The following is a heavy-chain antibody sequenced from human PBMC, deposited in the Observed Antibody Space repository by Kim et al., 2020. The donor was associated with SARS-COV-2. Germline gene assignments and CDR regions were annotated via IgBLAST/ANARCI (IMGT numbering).Heavy chain of an antibody. Sequence: GGSLRLSCAASGFTFSSYAMSWVRQAPGKGLEWVSGISGSGGSTYYADSVKGRFTISTDNSKNTLYLQMNSLRAEDTAIYYCAKRLGSGWFYYFDYWGQGTLVTVSS. V-gene: IGHV3-23*01. CDR2: ISGSGGST. CDR3: AKRLGSGWFYYFDY. J-gene: IGHJ4*02. D-gene: IGHD6-19*01. CDR1: GFTFSSYA.